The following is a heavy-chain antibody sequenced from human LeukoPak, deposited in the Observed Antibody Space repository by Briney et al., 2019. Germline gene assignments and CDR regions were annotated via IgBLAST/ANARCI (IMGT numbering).Heavy chain of an antibody. V-gene: IGHV3-23*01. Sequence: GGSLRLSCAASGFTFTSYAMGWVRQAPGKGLEWVSDFRVSGDRIYYADSVKGRFTISRDNSKNTVSLQMSSLRAEDTALYYCVKDGLAFCGGDCYSYFDYWGQGTLITVSS. CDR3: VKDGLAFCGGDCYSYFDY. J-gene: IGHJ4*02. CDR1: GFTFTSYA. CDR2: FRVSGDRI. D-gene: IGHD2-21*02.